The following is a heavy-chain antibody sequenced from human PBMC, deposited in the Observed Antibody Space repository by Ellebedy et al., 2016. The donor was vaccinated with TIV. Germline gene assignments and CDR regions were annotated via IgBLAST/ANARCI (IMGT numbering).Heavy chain of an antibody. V-gene: IGHV4-4*02. CDR3: ARGRWLQPYFDY. D-gene: IGHD5-24*01. Sequence: MPSETLSLTCAVSGGSVSSNHWWSWVRQPPGKGLEWIGEIFHSGSTNYNPSLKSRVTISVDKSKNQFSLKLTSVTAADTAVYYCARGRWLQPYFDYWGQGTPVTVSS. CDR2: IFHSGST. J-gene: IGHJ4*02. CDR1: GGSVSSNHW.